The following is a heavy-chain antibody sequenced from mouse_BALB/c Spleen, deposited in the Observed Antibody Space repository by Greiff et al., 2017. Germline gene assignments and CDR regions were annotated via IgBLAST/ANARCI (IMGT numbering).Heavy chain of an antibody. CDR2: IWSGGST. Sequence: QVQLQQSGPGLVQPSQSLSITCTVSGFSLTSYGVHWVRQSPGKGLEWLGVIWSGGSTDYNAAFISRLSISKDNSKSQVFFKMNSLQANDTAIYYCARKPAYYGNPYAMDYWGQGTSVTVSS. J-gene: IGHJ4*01. CDR1: GFSLTSYG. CDR3: ARKPAYYGNPYAMDY. D-gene: IGHD2-10*01. V-gene: IGHV2-2*02.